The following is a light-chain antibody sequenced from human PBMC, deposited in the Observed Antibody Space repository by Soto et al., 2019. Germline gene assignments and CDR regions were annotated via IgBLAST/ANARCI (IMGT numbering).Light chain of an antibody. V-gene: IGKV4-1*01. CDR2: WAS. CDR3: QQYYSTPRT. Sequence: DIVMTQSPDSLAVSLGERATINCKSSQSVLYSSNNKNYLTWYQQKPGQPPKLLIYWASTRESGVPDRFSGSGSGKDFTLTISSLQAEDVAVYYCQQYYSTPRTFGQGIKVEIK. CDR1: QSVLYSSNNKNY. J-gene: IGKJ1*01.